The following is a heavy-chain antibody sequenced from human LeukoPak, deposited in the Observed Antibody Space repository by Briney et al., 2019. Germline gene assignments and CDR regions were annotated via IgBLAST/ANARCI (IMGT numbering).Heavy chain of an antibody. CDR1: GGSISSSNW. J-gene: IGHJ5*02. V-gene: IGHV4-4*02. D-gene: IGHD6-13*01. Sequence: PSETLSLTCAVSGGSISSSNWWSWVRQPPGKGLEWIGEIYHSGSTNYNPSLKSRVTISVDTSKNQFSLKLSSVTAADTAVYYCARAGIAPDWFDPWGQGTLVTVSS. CDR3: ARAGIAPDWFDP. CDR2: IYHSGST.